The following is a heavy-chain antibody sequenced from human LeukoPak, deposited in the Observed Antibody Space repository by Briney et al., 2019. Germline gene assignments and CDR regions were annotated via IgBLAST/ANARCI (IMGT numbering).Heavy chain of an antibody. D-gene: IGHD6-6*01. J-gene: IGHJ4*02. CDR1: GGSISSYD. CDR2: IYYSGST. CDR3: ARGVEYSSSSGLGY. V-gene: IGHV4-59*01. Sequence: PSETLSLTCTVSGGSISSYDWSWIRQPPGKGLEWIGYIYYSGSTNYNPSLKSRVTISVDTSKNQFSLKLSSVTAADTAVYYCARGVEYSSSSGLGYWGQGTLVTVSS.